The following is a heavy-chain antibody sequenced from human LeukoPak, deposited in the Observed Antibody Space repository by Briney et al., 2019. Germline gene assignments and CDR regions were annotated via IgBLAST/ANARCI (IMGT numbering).Heavy chain of an antibody. V-gene: IGHV1-69*04. D-gene: IGHD6-6*01. CDR3: ARMSIAARPGYYGMDV. CDR1: GGTFSSYA. CDR2: IIPILGIA. Sequence: ASVKVSLKSSGGTFSSYAISWVRQAPGQGLEWMGRIIPILGIANYAQKLQGRVTMTTDTSTSTAFMELRSLRSDGTAVYYCARMSIAARPGYYGMDVWAKGVTVSPSS. J-gene: IGHJ6*01.